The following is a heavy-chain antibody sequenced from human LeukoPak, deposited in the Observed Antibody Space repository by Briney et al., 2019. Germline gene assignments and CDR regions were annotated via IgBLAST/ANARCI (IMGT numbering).Heavy chain of an antibody. V-gene: IGHV3-30*03. CDR3: ARDGGYTYGLLLED. D-gene: IGHD5-18*01. CDR2: IPYDGSNK. J-gene: IGHJ4*02. CDR1: GFTFSSHS. Sequence: GGSLRLSCAASGFTFSSHSMNWVRQAPGKGLEWVAVIPYDGSNKYYADSVKGRCTISRDNSKNTLYLQMISLRSEDTAVYYCARDGGYTYGLLLEDWGQGTLVIVSS.